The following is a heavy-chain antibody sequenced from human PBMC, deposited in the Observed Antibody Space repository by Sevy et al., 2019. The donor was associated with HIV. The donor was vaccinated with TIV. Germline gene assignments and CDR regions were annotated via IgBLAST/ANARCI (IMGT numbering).Heavy chain of an antibody. CDR3: SRVQGTISPYNYFGMDV. CDR2: IKSKTYGGTT. D-gene: IGHD3-3*01. Sequence: GESLKISCTASGFTFGDYAMSWLRQAPGKGLEWVGFIKSKTYGGTTEYAASVKGRFTISRDDSKSIAYLQMNSLKTEDTALYYCSRVQGTISPYNYFGMDVWGQWTTVTVSS. CDR1: GFTFGDYA. V-gene: IGHV3-49*03. J-gene: IGHJ6*02.